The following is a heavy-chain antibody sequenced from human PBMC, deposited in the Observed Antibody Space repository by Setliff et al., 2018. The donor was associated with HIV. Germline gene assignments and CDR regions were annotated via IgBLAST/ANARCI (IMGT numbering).Heavy chain of an antibody. CDR1: GFTFSDYY. V-gene: IGHV3-11*01. CDR3: ARDKDEDYGSTSFDY. D-gene: IGHD4-17*01. J-gene: IGHJ4*02. CDR2: ISRDGNTI. Sequence: PGGSLRLSCAASGFTFSDYYMRWLRQAPGKGLEWVSYISRDGNTIYYADSVKGRFTISRDNAKNSLYLQLNSLRPEDTAVYYCARDKDEDYGSTSFDYWGQGILVTVSS.